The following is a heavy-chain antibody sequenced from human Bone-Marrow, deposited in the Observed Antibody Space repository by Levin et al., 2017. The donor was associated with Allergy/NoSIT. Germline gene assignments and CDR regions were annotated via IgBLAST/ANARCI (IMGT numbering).Heavy chain of an antibody. CDR1: GFIFKTYW. J-gene: IGHJ4*02. CDR3: ARVTAGQYGSGNFDF. D-gene: IGHD3-10*01. Sequence: QAGGSLRLSCAASGFIFKTYWMHWVRQAPGKGLVWVSRINSDGSSRSYADSVQGRFTVSRDNAKNTLYLEMHSLRVEDTAVYYCARVTAGQYGSGNFDFWGQGTLVTVSS. V-gene: IGHV3-74*01. CDR2: INSDGSSR.